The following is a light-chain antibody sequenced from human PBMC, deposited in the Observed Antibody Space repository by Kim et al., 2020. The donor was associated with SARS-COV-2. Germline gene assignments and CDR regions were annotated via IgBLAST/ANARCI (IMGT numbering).Light chain of an antibody. CDR1: RSDVGGYKY. CDR2: DVS. Sequence: GQSITISCTGTRSDVGGYKYVSWYQQHPGKAPKLMIYDVSNRPSGVSNRFSGSKSGNTASLTISGLQAEDEADYYCSSYTSSSTWVFGGGTQLTVL. J-gene: IGLJ3*02. CDR3: SSYTSSSTWV. V-gene: IGLV2-14*03.